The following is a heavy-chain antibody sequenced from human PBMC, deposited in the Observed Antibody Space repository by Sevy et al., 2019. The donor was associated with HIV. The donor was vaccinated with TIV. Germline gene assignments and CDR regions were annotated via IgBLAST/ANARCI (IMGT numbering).Heavy chain of an antibody. CDR2: TNHSGRT. CDR3: ARELIPATAIGKYYFDY. CDR1: GGSFSGYY. Sequence: SETLSLTCAVYGGSFSGYYWSWIRQPPGKGLEWIGETNHSGRTNYNPSLKSRVTISVDTSKNQFSLKLSSVTAADTAVYYCARELIPATAIGKYYFDYWGQGTLVTVSS. V-gene: IGHV4-34*01. D-gene: IGHD2-2*02. J-gene: IGHJ4*02.